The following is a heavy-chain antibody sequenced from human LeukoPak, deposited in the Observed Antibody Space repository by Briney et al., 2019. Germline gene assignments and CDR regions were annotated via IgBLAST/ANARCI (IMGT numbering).Heavy chain of an antibody. CDR2: IYYSGST. J-gene: IGHJ4*02. V-gene: IGHV4-59*01. CDR3: ARQTRANYLDS. CDR1: GGSISSYS. Sequence: SETLSLTCNVSGGSISSYSWTWIRQPPGKGLEWIGYIYYSGSTNYNPSLKNRVTISVDTSKNQFSQNLTSVTAADTAVYYCARQTRANYLDSWGQGTLLTVSS. D-gene: IGHD4-11*01.